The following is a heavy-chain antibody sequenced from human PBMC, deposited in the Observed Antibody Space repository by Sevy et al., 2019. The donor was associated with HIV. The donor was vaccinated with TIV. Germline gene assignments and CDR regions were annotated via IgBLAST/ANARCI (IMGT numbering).Heavy chain of an antibody. D-gene: IGHD6-13*01. CDR2: IYYSGST. Sequence: SETLSLTCTVSGGSIRNYYWSWIRQPPGKGLEWIGYIYYSGSTNYNPSLKSRVTISVDTSKNQFSLKLTSVTAADTAVYYWARRSSWLDYWGQGTLVTVSS. J-gene: IGHJ4*02. CDR3: ARRSSWLDY. V-gene: IGHV4-59*12. CDR1: GGSIRNYY.